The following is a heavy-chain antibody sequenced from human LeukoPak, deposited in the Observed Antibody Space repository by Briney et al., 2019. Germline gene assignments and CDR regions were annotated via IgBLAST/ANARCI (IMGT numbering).Heavy chain of an antibody. CDR1: GFTVSSNY. CDR3: ASAIVGATIFDY. D-gene: IGHD1-26*01. V-gene: IGHV3-66*02. CDR2: IYSGGST. J-gene: IGHJ4*02. Sequence: GGSLRVSCAASGFTVSSNYMSWVCQAPGKRLEWVSVIYSGGSTYYADSVKGRFTISRDNSKNTLYLQMNSLRAEDTAVYYCASAIVGATIFDYWGQGTLVTVSS.